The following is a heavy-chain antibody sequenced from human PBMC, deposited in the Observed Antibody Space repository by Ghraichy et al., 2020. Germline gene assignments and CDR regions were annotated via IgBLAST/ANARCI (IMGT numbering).Heavy chain of an antibody. CDR1: GGNFRNYG. Sequence: GESLNISCTASGGNFRNYGIHWVRQAPGKGLEWVAGISYDGTIQYYADSLKGRFTITTDNSKNTLYLLMNSLRAEDTAVYYCAKVLTRAAAGKSLYYCMDFWGQGTTGTVAS. CDR2: ISYDGTIQ. J-gene: IGHJ6*02. CDR3: AKVLTRAAAGKSLYYCMDF. V-gene: IGHV3-30*18. D-gene: IGHD6-13*01.